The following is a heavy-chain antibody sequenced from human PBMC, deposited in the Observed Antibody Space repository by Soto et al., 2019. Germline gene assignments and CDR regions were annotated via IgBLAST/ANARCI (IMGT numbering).Heavy chain of an antibody. Sequence: SGGSLRLSCAASGFTFSSYGMHWVRQAPGKGLEWVAVIWYDGSNKYYADSVKGRFTISRDNSKNTLYLQMNSLRAEDTAVYYCARDDNGLLYYYYGMDVWGQGTTVTVSS. J-gene: IGHJ6*02. V-gene: IGHV3-33*01. CDR1: GFTFSSYG. CDR3: ARDDNGLLYYYYGMDV. CDR2: IWYDGSNK. D-gene: IGHD2-8*01.